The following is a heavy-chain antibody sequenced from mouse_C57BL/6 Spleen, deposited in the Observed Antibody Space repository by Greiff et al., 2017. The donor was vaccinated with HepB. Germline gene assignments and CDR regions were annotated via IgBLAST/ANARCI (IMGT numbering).Heavy chain of an antibody. CDR3: ANGNYYGSSSFAY. CDR1: GFTFSDYG. CDR2: ISSGSSTI. D-gene: IGHD1-1*01. Sequence: EVQLVESGGGLVKPGGSLKLSCAASGFTFSDYGMHWVRQAPEKGLEWVAYISSGSSTIYYADTVKGRFTISRDNAKNTLFLQMTSLRSEDTAMYYCANGNYYGSSSFAYWGQGTLVTVSA. J-gene: IGHJ3*01. V-gene: IGHV5-17*01.